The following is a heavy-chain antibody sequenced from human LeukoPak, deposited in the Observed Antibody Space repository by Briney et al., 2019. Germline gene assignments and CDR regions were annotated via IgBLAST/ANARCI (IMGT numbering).Heavy chain of an antibody. CDR2: INTDGSST. D-gene: IGHD3-9*01. J-gene: IGHJ3*02. CDR3: ARSLVIMWAFDI. Sequence: GGSLRLSCAASGFTFSSYWMHWVRQAPGKGLVWVSRINTDGSSTSYADSVKGRFTISRDNAKNTLYLQMNSLRAEDTAVYYCARSLVIMWAFDIWGQGTMVTVSS. V-gene: IGHV3-74*01. CDR1: GFTFSSYW.